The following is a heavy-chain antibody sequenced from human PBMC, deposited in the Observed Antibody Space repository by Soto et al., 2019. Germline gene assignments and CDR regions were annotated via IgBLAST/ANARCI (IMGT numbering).Heavy chain of an antibody. J-gene: IGHJ4*02. CDR1: GFTFSTYS. V-gene: IGHV3-21*01. CDR3: AREVAGSYGKDY. CDR2: ISSSSTYI. Sequence: GGSLRLSCVASGFTFSTYSMNWVRQAPGKGLEWVSSISSSSTYIFYAESVKGRFTISRDNAENSLYLQMDSLRAEDTAVYYCAREVAGSYGKDYWGQGTLVTVSS. D-gene: IGHD6-19*01.